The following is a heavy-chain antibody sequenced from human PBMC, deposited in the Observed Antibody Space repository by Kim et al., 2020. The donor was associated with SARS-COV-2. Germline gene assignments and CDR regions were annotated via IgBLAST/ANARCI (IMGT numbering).Heavy chain of an antibody. J-gene: IGHJ4*02. CDR3: APVGY. D-gene: IGHD1-26*01. CDR1: GFTFSDHY. CDR2: FRNKANRSTT. Sequence: GGSLRLSCVASGFTFSDHYMDWARQAPGKGLQWVGRFRNKANRSTTAYAATGKCRFTVSRDDSANSLYLQMKNPRTEATYECFRAPVGYWALGSLV. V-gene: IGHV3-72*01.